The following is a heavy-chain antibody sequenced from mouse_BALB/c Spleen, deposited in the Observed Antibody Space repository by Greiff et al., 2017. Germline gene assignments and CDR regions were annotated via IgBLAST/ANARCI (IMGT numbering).Heavy chain of an antibody. J-gene: IGHJ3*01. D-gene: IGHD1-1*01. CDR3: ARYYYGSSSWFAY. Sequence: EVQGVESGGGLVQPGGSLRLSCATSGFTFTDYYMSWVRQPPGKALEWLGFIRNKANGYTTEYSASVKGRFTISRDNSQSILYLQMNTLRAEDSATYYCARYYYGSSSWFAYWGQGTLVTVSA. V-gene: IGHV7-3*02. CDR2: IRNKANGYTT. CDR1: GFTFTDYY.